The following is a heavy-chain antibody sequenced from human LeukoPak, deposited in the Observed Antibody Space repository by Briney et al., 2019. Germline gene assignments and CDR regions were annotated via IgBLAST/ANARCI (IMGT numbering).Heavy chain of an antibody. D-gene: IGHD5-18*01. Sequence: GGSLRLSCAASGFTFSSYWMSWVRQAPGKGLEWVANIKQDGSEKYYVDSVKGRFTISRDNAKNSLYLQMNSLRAEDTAVYYCARCLYRFGSFYFDLWGQGSLVTVSS. J-gene: IGHJ4*02. CDR3: ARCLYRFGSFYFDL. V-gene: IGHV3-7*01. CDR1: GFTFSSYW. CDR2: IKQDGSEK.